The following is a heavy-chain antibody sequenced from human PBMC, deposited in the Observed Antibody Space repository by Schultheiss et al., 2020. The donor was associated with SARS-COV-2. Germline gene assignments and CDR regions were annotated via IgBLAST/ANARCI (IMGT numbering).Heavy chain of an antibody. CDR3: ARGVLLSDYPLLDL. D-gene: IGHD4-17*01. J-gene: IGHJ6*02. CDR2: IYHSGST. CDR1: GGSISSSSYY. V-gene: IGHV4-39*07. Sequence: SETLSLTCTVSGGSISSSSYYWTWIRQSPGKGLEWIGYIYHSGSTYYNPSLKSRVTMSVDTSKNQFSLKLSSVTAADTAVYYCARGVLLSDYPLLDLWGQGTTVTVSS.